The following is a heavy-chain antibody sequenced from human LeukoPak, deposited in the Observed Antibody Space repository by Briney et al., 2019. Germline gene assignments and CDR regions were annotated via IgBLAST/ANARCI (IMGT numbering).Heavy chain of an antibody. Sequence: PSETLSLTCTVSGGSVSSYYWSWVRQAPGKGLEWVSAISGSGGSTYYADSVKGRFTISRDNSKNTLYLQMNSLRAEDTAVYYCAKVRVAVAGPFDYWGQGTLVTVSS. CDR1: GGSVSSYY. CDR2: ISGSGGST. J-gene: IGHJ4*02. V-gene: IGHV3-23*01. D-gene: IGHD6-19*01. CDR3: AKVRVAVAGPFDY.